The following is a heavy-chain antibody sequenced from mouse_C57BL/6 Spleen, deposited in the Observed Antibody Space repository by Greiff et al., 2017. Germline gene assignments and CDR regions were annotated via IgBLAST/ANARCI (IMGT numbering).Heavy chain of an antibody. CDR3: TPFHDY. CDR2: ISVKSDNSAS. V-gene: IGHV6-3*01. J-gene: IGHJ2*01. Sequence: EVQVEESGGGLVQPGGSMKLSCVASGFTFSNYWMNWVRQSPEQGLEWVAQISVKSDNSASHYAESGKRRFTISRNESKSSVYLQMNNLRAEDTGIYYCTPFHDYWGQGTTLTVSS. CDR1: GFTFSNYW.